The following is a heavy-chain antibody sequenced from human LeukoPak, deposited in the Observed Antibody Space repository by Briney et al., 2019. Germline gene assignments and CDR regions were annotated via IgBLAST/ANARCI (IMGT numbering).Heavy chain of an antibody. J-gene: IGHJ2*01. CDR2: ISFDGSNT. V-gene: IGHV3-30*18. CDR1: GLSFNSYG. Sequence: GGSLRLSCAASGLSFNSYGMHWVRQAPGKGLAWVAVISFDGSNTFYADSVRGRFTISRDNSKNKVFLQMNSLRPEDTAVYYCAKESSMIVVVVKDWYFDLRGRGTLVTVSS. D-gene: IGHD3-22*01. CDR3: AKESSMIVVVVKDWYFDL.